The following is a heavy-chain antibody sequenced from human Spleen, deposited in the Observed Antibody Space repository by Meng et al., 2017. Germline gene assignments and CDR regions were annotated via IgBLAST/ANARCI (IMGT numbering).Heavy chain of an antibody. CDR1: GGSFSSGSYY. D-gene: IGHD7-27*01. Sequence: QLRPQESGPGLGRPSETLSLTCTVSGGSFSSGSYYWSWIRQPPGKGLEWIGYIYYSGSTHYNPALKSRVTISVDTSKNQFSLKLNSVTAADTAVYYCATVGMGLDSWGQGILVTVSS. CDR2: IYYSGST. V-gene: IGHV4-61*01. J-gene: IGHJ4*02. CDR3: ATVGMGLDS.